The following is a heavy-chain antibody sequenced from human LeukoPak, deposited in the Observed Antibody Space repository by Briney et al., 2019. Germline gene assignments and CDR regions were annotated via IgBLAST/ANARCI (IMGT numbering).Heavy chain of an antibody. CDR2: ISYDGS. Sequence: GRSLRLSCAASGFTFSSYGMHWVRQAPGKGLEWVAVISYDGSTYADSVKGRFTISRDNSKNTLYLQMNSLRAEDTAVYYCARFSGRNWGQGTLVTVSS. CDR3: ARFSGRN. D-gene: IGHD2-15*01. V-gene: IGHV3-30*03. CDR1: GFTFSSYG. J-gene: IGHJ4*02.